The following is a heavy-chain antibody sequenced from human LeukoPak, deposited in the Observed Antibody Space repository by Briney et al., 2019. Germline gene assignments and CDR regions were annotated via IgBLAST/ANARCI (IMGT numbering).Heavy chain of an antibody. CDR1: GFTFSSYA. Sequence: LPGGSLRLSCAASGFTFSSYAMSWVRQAPGKGLEWVSAISGSGGSTYYADSVKGRFTISRDNSKNTLYLQMNSLRAEDTAVYYCATFSSGWNGFQHWGQGTLVTVSS. D-gene: IGHD6-19*01. V-gene: IGHV3-23*01. CDR3: ATFSSGWNGFQH. J-gene: IGHJ1*01. CDR2: ISGSGGST.